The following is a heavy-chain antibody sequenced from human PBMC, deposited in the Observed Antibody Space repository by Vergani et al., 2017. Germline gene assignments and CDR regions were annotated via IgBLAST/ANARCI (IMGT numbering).Heavy chain of an antibody. CDR1: GFTFSGSA. V-gene: IGHV3-73*02. J-gene: IGHJ4*02. CDR3: TSGGLYVEPTQRYSDY. D-gene: IGHD1-14*01. CDR2: IRSKANDYAT. Sequence: EALLVQSGGGLVQPGGSLKLSCVASGFTFSGSAIHWVRQSSGKGLEWLGRIRSKANDYATEYSVSVRGRFTISRDDSTYTAYLQMQNLRLDDTAVYYCTSGGLYVEPTQRYSDYWGQGSLVTVSS.